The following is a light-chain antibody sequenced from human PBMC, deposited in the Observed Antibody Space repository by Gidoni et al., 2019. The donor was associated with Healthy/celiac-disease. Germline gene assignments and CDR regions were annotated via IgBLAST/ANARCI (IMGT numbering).Light chain of an antibody. CDR2: AAS. J-gene: IGKJ2*01. V-gene: IGKV1-9*01. CDR1: QGMSSY. Sequence: QLTETPSVLSASAGDRVTITCRASQGMSSYLAWYQQKPGNAPKRLLYAASTLQSWVPSRFSGSVSGTEFTLTIISLQPEDFATYYCQQLNSYPRYTFGQGTKLEIK. CDR3: QQLNSYPRYT.